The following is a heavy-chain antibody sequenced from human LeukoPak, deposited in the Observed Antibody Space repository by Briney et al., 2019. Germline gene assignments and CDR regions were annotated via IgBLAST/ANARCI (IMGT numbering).Heavy chain of an antibody. Sequence: SETLSLTCTVSGGSISSYYWSWIRQPPGKGLEWIGYIYYSGSTNYNPSLKSRVTISVDTSKNQFSLKLSSVTAADTAVYYCARGGVSQEFDYWGQGTLVTVSS. V-gene: IGHV4-59*01. CDR2: IYYSGST. D-gene: IGHD3-16*02. CDR1: GGSISSYY. J-gene: IGHJ4*02. CDR3: ARGGVSQEFDY.